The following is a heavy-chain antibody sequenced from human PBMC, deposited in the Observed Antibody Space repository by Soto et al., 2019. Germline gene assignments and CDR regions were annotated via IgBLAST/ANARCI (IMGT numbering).Heavy chain of an antibody. Sequence: SVKVSCKASGGTFSSYTISWVRQAPGQGLELMGRIIPILGIANYAQKFQGRVTITADKSTSTAYMELSSLRSEDTAVYYCGKGLTYYYGSGISDYYGMDVWGQGTTVTVSS. CDR1: GGTFSSYT. J-gene: IGHJ6*02. D-gene: IGHD3-10*01. CDR2: IIPILGIA. CDR3: GKGLTYYYGSGISDYYGMDV. V-gene: IGHV1-69*02.